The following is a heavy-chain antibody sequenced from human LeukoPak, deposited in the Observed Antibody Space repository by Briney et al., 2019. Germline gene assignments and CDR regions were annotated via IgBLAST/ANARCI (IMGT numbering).Heavy chain of an antibody. CDR2: IIPILGIA. CDR1: GGTFSSYA. Sequence: ASVKVSCKASGGTFSSYAISWVRQAPGQGLEWMGRIIPILGIANYAQKFQGRVTITADKSTSTAYMELSSLRSEDTAVYYCARLEYSGSYRGWFDPWGQGTLVTVSS. D-gene: IGHD1-26*01. J-gene: IGHJ5*02. V-gene: IGHV1-69*04. CDR3: ARLEYSGSYRGWFDP.